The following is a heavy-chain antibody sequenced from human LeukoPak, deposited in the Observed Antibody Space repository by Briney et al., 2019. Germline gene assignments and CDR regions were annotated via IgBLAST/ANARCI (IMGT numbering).Heavy chain of an antibody. V-gene: IGHV4-34*01. Sequence: SETLSLTCAVYGASFSGYYWSWIRQPPGKGLEWIGEINHSGSTNYNPSLKSRVTISVDTSKNQFSLKLSSVTAADTAVYYCARRVRRSIAFDIWGQGTMVTVSS. CDR2: INHSGST. CDR3: ARRVRRSIAFDI. J-gene: IGHJ3*02. CDR1: GASFSGYY. D-gene: IGHD3-22*01.